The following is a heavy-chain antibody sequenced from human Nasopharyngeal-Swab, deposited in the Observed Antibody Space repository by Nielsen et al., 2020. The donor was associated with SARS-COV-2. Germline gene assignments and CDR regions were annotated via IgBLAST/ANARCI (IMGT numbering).Heavy chain of an antibody. Sequence: GESLKISCAASGFPFSSYAMSWVRQAPGKGLEWVSTIDAGGANTFYADSVKGRFTISRDNSKNTLYLQMNSLRAEDTAVYYCAKATRRYSSSSSIDYWGQGTLVTVSS. CDR2: IDAGGANT. CDR3: AKATRRYSSSSSIDY. V-gene: IGHV3-23*01. J-gene: IGHJ4*02. CDR1: GFPFSSYA. D-gene: IGHD6-6*01.